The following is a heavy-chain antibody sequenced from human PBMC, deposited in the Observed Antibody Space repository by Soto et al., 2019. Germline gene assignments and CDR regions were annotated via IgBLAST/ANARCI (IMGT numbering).Heavy chain of an antibody. CDR1: GFTFSAYS. D-gene: IGHD6-19*01. Sequence: GGSLRFSCAASGFTFSAYSRNWVRQAPGKGLEWVSYISSSSSTIFYTDSVKGRFTVSRDNAKNSLYLQMNSLRLDDTAVYYCAKEITPRSSNGWPFDSWGQGTLVTVSS. J-gene: IGHJ4*02. CDR2: ISSSSSTI. V-gene: IGHV3-48*01. CDR3: AKEITPRSSNGWPFDS.